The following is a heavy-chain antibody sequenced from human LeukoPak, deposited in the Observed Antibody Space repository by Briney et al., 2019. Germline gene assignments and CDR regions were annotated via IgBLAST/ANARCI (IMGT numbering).Heavy chain of an antibody. CDR3: ASLRGYSGYDDGVYWYFDL. Sequence: SETLSLTCTVSGGSVSSGSYYWSWIRQPPGKGLEWIGSIYYSGSTYYNPSLKSRVTISVDTSKNQFSLKLSSVTAADTAVYYCASLRGYSGYDDGVYWYFDLWGRGTLVTVSS. CDR2: IYYSGST. CDR1: GGSVSSGSYY. J-gene: IGHJ2*01. V-gene: IGHV4-39*01. D-gene: IGHD5-12*01.